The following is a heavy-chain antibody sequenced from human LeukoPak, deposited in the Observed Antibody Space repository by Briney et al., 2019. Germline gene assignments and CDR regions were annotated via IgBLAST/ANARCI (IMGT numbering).Heavy chain of an antibody. V-gene: IGHV1-18*04. CDR1: GYTFTSYG. J-gene: IGHJ4*02. CDR2: ISAYNGNK. D-gene: IGHD1-26*01. CDR3: ARGIGGSKLEH. Sequence: ASVKVSCKASGYTFTSYGIIWVRQAPGQGLEWMGWISAYNGNKNYAQKLQGRVTMTTDTSTNTAYMELRSPRSDDTAVYHCARGIGGSKLEHWGQGTLVTVSS.